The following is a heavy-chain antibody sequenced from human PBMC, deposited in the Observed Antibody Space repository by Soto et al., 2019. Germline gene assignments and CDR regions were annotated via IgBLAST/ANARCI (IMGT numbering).Heavy chain of an antibody. D-gene: IGHD6-19*01. CDR3: ARVPRSSGWYVFDAFDI. J-gene: IGHJ3*02. Sequence: GGSLRLSCAASGFTFSSYWMHCVRQAPGKGLVWVSRINSDGSSTSYADSVKGRFTISRDNAKNTLYLQMNSLRAEDTAVYYCARVPRSSGWYVFDAFDIWGQGTMVTVSS. CDR2: INSDGSST. CDR1: GFTFSSYW. V-gene: IGHV3-74*01.